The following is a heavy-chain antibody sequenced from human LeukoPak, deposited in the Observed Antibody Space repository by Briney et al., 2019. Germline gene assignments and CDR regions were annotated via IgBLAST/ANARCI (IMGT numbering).Heavy chain of an antibody. CDR3: AKDQGSYSYFDS. D-gene: IGHD1-26*01. V-gene: IGHV3-23*01. Sequence: GGSLRLSCAASGFTFSSYAMSWVRQAPGKGLEWVSAISGSGGSTHYADSVKGRFTISRDNSKNTLYLQMNSLRAEDTAVYYCAKDQGSYSYFDSWGQGTLVTVSS. J-gene: IGHJ4*02. CDR1: GFTFSSYA. CDR2: ISGSGGST.